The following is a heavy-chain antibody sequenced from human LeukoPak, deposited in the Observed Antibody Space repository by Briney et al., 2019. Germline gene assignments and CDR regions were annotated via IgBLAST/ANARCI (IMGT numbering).Heavy chain of an antibody. CDR2: TYSGGST. CDR1: GFIVNSNA. J-gene: IGHJ4*02. D-gene: IGHD3-22*01. Sequence: GGSLRLSCAASGFIVNSNAMSWIRQAPGKGLEWVSFTYSGGSTYYTDSVKGRFTISTDSPKNTLDLQMNSLRPGDTAVYYCAKAVEYYHDTSGYYFDYWGQGTLVTVSS. CDR3: AKAVEYYHDTSGYYFDY. V-gene: IGHV3-66*02.